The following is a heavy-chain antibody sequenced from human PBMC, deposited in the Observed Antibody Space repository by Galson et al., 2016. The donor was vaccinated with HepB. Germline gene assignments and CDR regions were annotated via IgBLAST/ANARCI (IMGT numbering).Heavy chain of an antibody. J-gene: IGHJ5*02. Sequence: SLRLSCAASGFTLNNYALNWVRQAPGKGLEWVAVISYDGTYQLYADSVRGRFTISRDNFNNTLYLQMNSLRTEDTAVYYCARELSLVPGKGGHFDLWGQGTLVTVSS. V-gene: IGHV3-30*04. CDR2: ISYDGTYQ. D-gene: IGHD6-19*01. CDR1: GFTLNNYA. CDR3: ARELSLVPGKGGHFDL.